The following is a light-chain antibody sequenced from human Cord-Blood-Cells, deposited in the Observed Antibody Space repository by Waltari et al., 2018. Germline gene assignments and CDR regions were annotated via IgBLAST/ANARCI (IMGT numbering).Light chain of an antibody. CDR1: SCNIGSHY. J-gene: IGLJ3*02. Sequence: QSVLTRPPSASGPSGQRGPFSCSGSSCNIGSHYICWHQQLPGTAPKLLIYRNNQRPSGVPDRFSGSKSGPAASLPISGLRSEDEADYYCAAWDDSLSGRVFGGGTKLTVL. CDR3: AAWDDSLSGRV. V-gene: IGLV1-47*01. CDR2: RNN.